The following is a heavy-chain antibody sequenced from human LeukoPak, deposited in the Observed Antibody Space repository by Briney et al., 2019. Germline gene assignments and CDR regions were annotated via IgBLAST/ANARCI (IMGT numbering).Heavy chain of an antibody. D-gene: IGHD5-18*01. CDR1: QFIFNNYA. V-gene: IGHV3-30-3*01. CDR2: ISYDGVDK. J-gene: IGHJ3*01. CDR3: AKDVDTVMDWANDAFDA. Sequence: PGGSLRLSCAASQFIFNNYAMSWVRQAPGKGLEWVASISYDGVDKYHADSLKGRFTMSRDNSKNSVYLQMDSLRVEDTAMYYCAKDVDTVMDWANDAFDAWGQGTMVIVSS.